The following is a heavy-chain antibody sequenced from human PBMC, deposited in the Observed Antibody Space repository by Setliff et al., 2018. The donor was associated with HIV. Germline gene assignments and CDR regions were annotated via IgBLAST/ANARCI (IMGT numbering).Heavy chain of an antibody. Sequence: SETLSLTCAVSGYSISSGYYWGWIRQPPGKGLEWIGSIYHSGSTYYNPSLNSRVTISVDASKNQFSLKLSSVTAADTAVYYCWLTTVVTPDGELVDYWGQGTLVTVSS. CDR2: IYHSGST. J-gene: IGHJ4*02. CDR1: GYSISSGYY. CDR3: WLTTVVTPDGELVDY. V-gene: IGHV4-38-2*01. D-gene: IGHD4-17*01.